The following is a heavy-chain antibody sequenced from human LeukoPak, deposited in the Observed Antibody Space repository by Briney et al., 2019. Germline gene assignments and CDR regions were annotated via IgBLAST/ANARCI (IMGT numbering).Heavy chain of an antibody. D-gene: IGHD3-16*01. V-gene: IGHV1-8*01. CDR3: ARGFAPYDYVWGTLNWFDP. CDR2: MNPNSGNT. CDR1: GYTFTSYD. Sequence: ASVKVSCKASGYTFTSYDINWVRQATGQGLEWMGWMNPNSGNTGYAQKFQGRVTMTRNTSISTAYMVLSSLRSEDTAVYYCARGFAPYDYVWGTLNWFDPGGQGTLVTVSS. J-gene: IGHJ5*02.